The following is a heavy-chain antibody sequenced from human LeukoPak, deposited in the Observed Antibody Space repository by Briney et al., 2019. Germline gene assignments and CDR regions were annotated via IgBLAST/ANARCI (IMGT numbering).Heavy chain of an antibody. CDR2: ISGSGGGT. V-gene: IGHV3-23*01. CDR1: GFTFSSYA. D-gene: IGHD3-22*01. CDR3: AKDRRRATMIGVNDAFDI. J-gene: IGHJ3*02. Sequence: GGSLRPSCAASGFTFSSYAMSWGRQAPGKGLEWVSGISGSGGGTYYADSVSGRFTIFRDNPKNTLYLQMNSLRAEATAVYYCAKDRRRATMIGVNDAFDIWGQGTMVTVSS.